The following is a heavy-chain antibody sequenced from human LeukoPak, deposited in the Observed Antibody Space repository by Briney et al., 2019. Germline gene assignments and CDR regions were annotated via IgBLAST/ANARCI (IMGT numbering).Heavy chain of an antibody. J-gene: IGHJ3*02. CDR1: GFTFSSYW. Sequence: PGGSLRLSCAASGFTFSSYWMHWVRQAPGKGLVWVSRINSDGSSTSYADSVKGRFTISRDNAKNTLYLQMNSLRAEDTAVYYCARGVIVVVPAAHDAFDIWGQGTMVTVSS. CDR2: INSDGSST. V-gene: IGHV3-74*01. CDR3: ARGVIVVVPAAHDAFDI. D-gene: IGHD2-2*01.